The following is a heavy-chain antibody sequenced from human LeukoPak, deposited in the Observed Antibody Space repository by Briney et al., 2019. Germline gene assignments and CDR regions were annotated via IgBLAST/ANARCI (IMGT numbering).Heavy chain of an antibody. CDR2: ISSSSSDI. V-gene: IGHV3-21*01. D-gene: IGHD3-10*01. Sequence: PGGSLRLSCSASGFTFSSYSMNWVRQAPGKGLEGVSSISSSSSDIYYADSVKGRFTISRDNAKNSLYLQMNSLRAEDTAVYYCAKDLGKYGSGPYGAFDYWGQGTLVTVSS. J-gene: IGHJ4*02. CDR3: AKDLGKYGSGPYGAFDY. CDR1: GFTFSSYS.